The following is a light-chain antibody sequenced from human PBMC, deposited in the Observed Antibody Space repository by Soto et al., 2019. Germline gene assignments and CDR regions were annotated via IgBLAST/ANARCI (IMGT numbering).Light chain of an antibody. Sequence: EIVFTHSPFTLSLSPGERATLSCRASQSLSSSYLAWYQQKPGQAPRLLIYGASSRATGIPDRFSGSGSGTAFTFTISSLQPEDIATYYCQKYDNLPLNFGGGTKVDIK. CDR3: QKYDNLPLN. V-gene: IGKV3-20*01. CDR1: QSLSSSY. CDR2: GAS. J-gene: IGKJ4*01.